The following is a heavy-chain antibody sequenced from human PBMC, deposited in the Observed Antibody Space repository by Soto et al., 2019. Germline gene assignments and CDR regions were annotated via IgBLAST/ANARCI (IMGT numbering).Heavy chain of an antibody. Sequence: VQLQESGPGLVKPSETLSLTCTVSGGSIGTYYWSWIRQPPGKGLEWIGYIYYRGNTDYNPSLKSRVTISLGTPKNQFSLKLSSVTAADTAVYYCAIHPGYYDISTGYTTYYFDYWGQGILVTVSS. CDR2: IYYRGNT. CDR1: GGSIGTYY. D-gene: IGHD3-9*01. CDR3: AIHPGYYDISTGYTTYYFDY. J-gene: IGHJ4*02. V-gene: IGHV4-59*08.